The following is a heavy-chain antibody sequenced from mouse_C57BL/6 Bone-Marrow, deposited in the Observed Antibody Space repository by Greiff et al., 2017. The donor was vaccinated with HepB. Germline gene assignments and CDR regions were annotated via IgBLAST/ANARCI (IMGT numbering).Heavy chain of an antibody. CDR2: IDPETGGT. J-gene: IGHJ3*01. CDR3: TVDSSGGLAY. D-gene: IGHD3-2*02. Sequence: QVQLQQSGAELVRPGASVTLSCKASGYTFTDYEMHWVKQTPVHGLEWIGAIDPETGGTAYNQKFKGKAILTADKSSSTAYMELRSLTSEDSAVYYCTVDSSGGLAYWGQGTLVTVSA. CDR1: GYTFTDYE. V-gene: IGHV1-15*01.